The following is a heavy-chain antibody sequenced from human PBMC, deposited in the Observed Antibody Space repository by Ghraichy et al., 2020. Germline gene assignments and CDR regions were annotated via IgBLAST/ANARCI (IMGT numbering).Heavy chain of an antibody. CDR3: ARTEDYYDSSGYLDY. V-gene: IGHV1-2*02. Sequence: ASVKLSCKASGYTFTGYYMHWVRQAPGQGLEWMGWINPNSGGTNYAQKFQGRVTMTRDTSISTAYMELSRLRSDDTAVYYCARTEDYYDSSGYLDYWGQGTLVTVSS. CDR1: GYTFTGYY. CDR2: INPNSGGT. D-gene: IGHD3-22*01. J-gene: IGHJ4*02.